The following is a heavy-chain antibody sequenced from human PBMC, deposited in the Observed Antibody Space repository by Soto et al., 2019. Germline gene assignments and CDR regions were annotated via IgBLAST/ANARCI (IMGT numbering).Heavy chain of an antibody. D-gene: IGHD3-16*01. CDR1: GGSISSAGDA. Sequence: SETLSLTCAVSGGSISSAGDAVSWIRQQPVKGQEWIGYIYHSGSTYYNQFLKSRVTISVDRSKNQFSLKLSSVTAADTAVYYCARGLGKGKFDYWGQGTLVTVSS. CDR2: IYHSGST. V-gene: IGHV4-30-2*01. CDR3: ARGLGKGKFDY. J-gene: IGHJ4*02.